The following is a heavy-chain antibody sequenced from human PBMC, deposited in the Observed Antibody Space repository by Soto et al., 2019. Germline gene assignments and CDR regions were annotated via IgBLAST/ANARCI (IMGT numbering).Heavy chain of an antibody. CDR1: GGSISSYY. CDR2: IYYSGSA. J-gene: IGHJ6*03. Sequence: SETLSLTCTVSGGSISSYYWSWIRQPPGKGLEWIGYIYYSGSANYNPSLRGRVTISVDTSKNQFSLKLTSVTAADTAVYYCARCALPFASYYYMDVWGKGTTVTVSS. CDR3: ARCALPFASYYYMDV. V-gene: IGHV4-59*01. D-gene: IGHD3-16*01.